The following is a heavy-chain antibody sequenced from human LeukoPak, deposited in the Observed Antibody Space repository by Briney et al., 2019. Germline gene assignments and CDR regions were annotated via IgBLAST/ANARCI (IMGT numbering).Heavy chain of an antibody. V-gene: IGHV1-2*02. CDR2: INPNRGGT. Sequence: ASVKVSCKASGYTFTGSSMHWVRQAPGQGIAWMGWINPNRGGTNYAQKLQGRVTMTRDTSISTAYMELSRLRSDDAAVYYCASGDYGDPPLNYWGQGTLVTVSS. J-gene: IGHJ4*02. CDR3: ASGDYGDPPLNY. D-gene: IGHD4/OR15-4a*01. CDR1: GYTFTGSS.